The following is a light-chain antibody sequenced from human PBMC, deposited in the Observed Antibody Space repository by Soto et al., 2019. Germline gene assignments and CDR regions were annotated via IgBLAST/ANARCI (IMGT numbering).Light chain of an antibody. CDR1: QRVSSSY. J-gene: IGKJ2*01. Sequence: EVVLTQSPGTLSVSPGERATLSCRASQRVSSSYLAWYQQKPGQAPRLLIYGASSRATGIPDRFSGSGSGTDFTLTISRLEPEDFAVYYCQQYGSSPLYTFGQGTKLEIK. CDR2: GAS. V-gene: IGKV3-20*01. CDR3: QQYGSSPLYT.